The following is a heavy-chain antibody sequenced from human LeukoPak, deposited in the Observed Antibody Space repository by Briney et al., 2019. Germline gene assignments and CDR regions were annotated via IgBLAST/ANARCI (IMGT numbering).Heavy chain of an antibody. D-gene: IGHD6-19*01. J-gene: IGHJ4*02. CDR3: AKPSRVAVAGTVDY. CDR1: GLTFSSYG. V-gene: IGHV3-30*02. CDR2: IRYDGSNK. Sequence: GGSLRLSCAASGLTFSSYGMSWVRQAPGKGLEWVAFIRYDGSNKYYADSVKGRFTISRDNSKNTLYLQMNSLRAEDTAVYYCAKPSRVAVAGTVDYWGQGTLVTVSS.